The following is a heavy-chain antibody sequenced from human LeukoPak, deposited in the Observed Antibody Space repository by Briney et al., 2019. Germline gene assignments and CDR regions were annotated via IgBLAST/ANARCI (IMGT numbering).Heavy chain of an antibody. CDR1: GGSFSGYY. CDR3: ARGFAPDY. Sequence: SETLSLTCAVYGGSFSGYYWSWIRQPPGKGLEWIGEINHSGSTNYNPSLKSRVTISVDTSKNQFSLKLSSVTAADTAVYYCARGFAPDYWGQGTLVTVTS. J-gene: IGHJ4*02. V-gene: IGHV4-34*01. CDR2: INHSGST.